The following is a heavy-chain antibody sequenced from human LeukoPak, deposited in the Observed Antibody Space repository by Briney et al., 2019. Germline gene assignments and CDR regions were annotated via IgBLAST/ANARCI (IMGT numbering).Heavy chain of an antibody. CDR2: IYYSGST. CDR3: ARGATSYDFWSGYSHYGMDV. D-gene: IGHD3-3*01. J-gene: IGHJ6*02. CDR1: GGSFSSGSYY. V-gene: IGHV4-61*01. Sequence: SETLSLTCTVSGGSFSSGSYYWSWIRQPPGKGLEWIGYIYYSGSTSYNPSLKSRVTISVDTSKDQFSLKLSSVTAADTAVYYCARGATSYDFWSGYSHYGMDVWGQGTTVTVSS.